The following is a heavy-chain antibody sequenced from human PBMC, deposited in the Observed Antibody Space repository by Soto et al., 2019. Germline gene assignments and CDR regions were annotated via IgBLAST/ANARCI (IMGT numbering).Heavy chain of an antibody. J-gene: IGHJ4*02. D-gene: IGHD3-10*01. CDR3: VRSRSGAVADSFDL. CDR2: VSKDGSVK. CDR1: GFTFSRHA. Sequence: GGSLRLSCEGSGFTFSRHALHWVRQAPGKGLEWVAVVSKDGSVKYWIESVKGRFTLSRDNSRNTVYLEMNSLRPEDTGVYYCVRSRSGAVADSFDLLGQGTLVTVSS. V-gene: IGHV3-30-3*01.